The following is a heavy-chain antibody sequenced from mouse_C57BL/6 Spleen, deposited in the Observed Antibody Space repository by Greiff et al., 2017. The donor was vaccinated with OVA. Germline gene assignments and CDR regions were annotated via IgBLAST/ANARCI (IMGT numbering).Heavy chain of an antibody. CDR2: IDPETGGT. V-gene: IGHV1-15*01. CDR1: GYTFTDYE. Sequence: QVQLQQSGAELVRPGASVTLSCKASGYTFTDYEMHWVKQTPVHGLEWIGAIDPETGGTAYNQKVKGKAILTADKSSSTAYMELSSLRSEESAVYYCTGCGYYAMSYGGQRTSVTVTA. J-gene: IGHJ4*01. CDR3: TGCGYYAMSY.